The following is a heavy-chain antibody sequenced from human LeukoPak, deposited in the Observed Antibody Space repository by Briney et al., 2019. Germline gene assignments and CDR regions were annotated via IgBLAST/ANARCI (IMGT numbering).Heavy chain of an antibody. V-gene: IGHV3-43D*03. J-gene: IGHJ6*04. CDR2: ISWDGGST. CDR3: AELGITMIGGV. Sequence: PGGSWRLSCPAPGFTFDDYALHWFRQARGKGWKWVSLISWDGGSTYYADSVKGRFTISRDNSKNSRYLQMNSLRAEDTAVYYCAELGITMIGGVWGKGTTVTISS. D-gene: IGHD3-10*02. CDR1: GFTFDDYA.